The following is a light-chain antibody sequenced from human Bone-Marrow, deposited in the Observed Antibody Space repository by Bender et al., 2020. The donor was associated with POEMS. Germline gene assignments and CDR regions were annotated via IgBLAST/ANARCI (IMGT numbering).Light chain of an antibody. CDR3: ISYTSSTVV. Sequence: QSALTQPASVSGSPGQSITISCTGSSSDVGGSKVVSWYQHHPGVAPKLIISDVNYWPSGVSNRFSGSKSGNSASLTISGLQAEDEADYYCISYTSSTVVFGGGTKLTVL. V-gene: IGLV2-14*03. J-gene: IGLJ3*02. CDR2: DVN. CDR1: SSDVGGSKV.